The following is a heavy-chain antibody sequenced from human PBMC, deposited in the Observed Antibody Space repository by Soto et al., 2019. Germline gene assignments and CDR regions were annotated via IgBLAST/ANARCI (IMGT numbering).Heavy chain of an antibody. J-gene: IGHJ3*02. D-gene: IGHD2-8*01. V-gene: IGHV4-31*03. CDR1: GGSISSGGYY. CDR2: IYYSGST. CDR3: ARDRAYCTNGVCYSDAFDI. Sequence: QVQLQESGPGLVKPSQTLSLTCTVSGGSISSGGYYWSWIRQHPGKGLEWIGYIYYSGSTYYNPSLNSRVTISVDTSKNQFSLKLSSVTAADTAVYYCARDRAYCTNGVCYSDAFDIWGQGTMVTVSS.